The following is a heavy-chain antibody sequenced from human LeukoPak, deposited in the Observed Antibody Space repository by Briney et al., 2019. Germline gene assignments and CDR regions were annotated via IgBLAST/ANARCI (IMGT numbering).Heavy chain of an antibody. CDR3: ARNIGFTYYDFWSGPPSDNRYYYYGMDV. CDR1: GGSISSYY. Sequence: SETLSLTCTVSGGSISSYYWSWIRQPPGKGLEWIGYIYYSGSTNYNPSLKSRVTISVDTSKNQFSLKLSSVTAADTAVYYCARNIGFTYYDFWSGPPSDNRYYYYGMDVWGQGTTVTVSS. J-gene: IGHJ6*02. D-gene: IGHD3-3*01. V-gene: IGHV4-59*01. CDR2: IYYSGST.